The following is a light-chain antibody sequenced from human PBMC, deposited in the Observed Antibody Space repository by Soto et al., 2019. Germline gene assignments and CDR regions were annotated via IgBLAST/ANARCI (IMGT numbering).Light chain of an antibody. CDR3: SSWVTDNTVV. CDR1: SNYVGGHNS. Sequence: QSALIQPASVSGSPGQSITISCTGTSNYVGGHNSVCWYQQHPGKVPKLVIYEVTNRPSGVSFRFPGSKSGSTASLPILGVQAEDEGDYYCSSWVTDNTVVFGGGTKVTGL. J-gene: IGLJ3*02. CDR2: EVT. V-gene: IGLV2-14*01.